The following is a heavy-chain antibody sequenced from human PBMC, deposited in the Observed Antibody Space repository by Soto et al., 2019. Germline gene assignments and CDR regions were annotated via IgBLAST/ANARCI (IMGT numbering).Heavy chain of an antibody. D-gene: IGHD3-3*02. J-gene: IGHJ4*02. CDR1: AYTFTGYY. CDR3: ARTINIASLGIYYFDY. Sequence: ASVKVSCKASAYTFTGYYMHWVRQAPRQGLEWMGWINPNSGDTNYAQKFQGRVTMTRDTSISTTYMELSRLRSDDTAVYYCARTINIASLGIYYFDYWGQGTLVTVSS. V-gene: IGHV1-2*02. CDR2: INPNSGDT.